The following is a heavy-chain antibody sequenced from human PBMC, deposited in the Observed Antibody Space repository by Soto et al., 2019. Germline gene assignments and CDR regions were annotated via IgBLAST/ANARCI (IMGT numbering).Heavy chain of an antibody. J-gene: IGHJ5*02. CDR2: ISSSSRTI. D-gene: IGHD2-15*01. CDR1: GLTLSSYE. Sequence: GGSLSLSCAASGLTLSSYEMNWVGQAPGKGREWISYISSSSRTIYYEAPVRGRFTISRANAKNYLYLQMNSLRVADTAVYYCAIERDIRGYLLSWRQGSLVTVSS. CDR3: AIERDIRGYLLS. V-gene: IGHV3-48*03.